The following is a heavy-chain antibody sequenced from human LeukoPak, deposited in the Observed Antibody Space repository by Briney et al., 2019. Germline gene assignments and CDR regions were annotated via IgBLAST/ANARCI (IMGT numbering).Heavy chain of an antibody. CDR3: ARGRPYDYVWGSYLPFDY. D-gene: IGHD3-16*02. CDR1: GFTFSSYA. J-gene: IGHJ4*02. Sequence: GGSLRLSCAASGFTFSSYAMSWVRQDPGKGLEWVSAISGSGGSTYYADSVKGRFTISRDTSKNTLYLQMNSLRAEDTAVYYCARGRPYDYVWGSYLPFDYWGQGTLVTATS. V-gene: IGHV3-23*01. CDR2: ISGSGGST.